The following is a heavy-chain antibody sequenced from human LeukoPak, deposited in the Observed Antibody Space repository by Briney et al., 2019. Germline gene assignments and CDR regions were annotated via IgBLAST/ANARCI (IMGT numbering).Heavy chain of an antibody. V-gene: IGHV1-46*01. CDR3: AREVGNGVGATDY. CDR2: IKPRGDGT. Sequence: ASVKVSCKASGYTFSNYHMHWVRQAPGQGLERRGVIKPRGDGTTYAQKFQGRITMTRDTPTSTLYMDLSSLRSDDTAVYYCAREVGNGVGATDYWGQGTLVTVSS. D-gene: IGHD1-26*01. CDR1: GYTFSNYH. J-gene: IGHJ4*02.